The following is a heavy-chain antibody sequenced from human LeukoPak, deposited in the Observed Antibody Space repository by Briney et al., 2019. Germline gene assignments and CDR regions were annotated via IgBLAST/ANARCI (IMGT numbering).Heavy chain of an antibody. CDR2: ISGSGGST. V-gene: IGHV3-23*01. Sequence: GGSLRLSCITSGFTFSNYGFHWVRQAPGKGLEWVSAISGSGGSTYYADSVKGRFTISRDNSKNTLYLQMNSLRAEDTAVYYCAKDSRGSSGWYWFDPWGQGTLVTVSS. CDR1: GFTFSNYG. J-gene: IGHJ5*02. D-gene: IGHD6-19*01. CDR3: AKDSRGSSGWYWFDP.